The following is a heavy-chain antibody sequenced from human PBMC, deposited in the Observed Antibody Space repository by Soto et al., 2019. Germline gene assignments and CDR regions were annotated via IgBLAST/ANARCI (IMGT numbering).Heavy chain of an antibody. Sequence: QVQLQESAPRLVKPSETLPLTCTVSGGSITGYYWSWIRQPPGKGLEWIGYIFHSGSTDYNPSLKIRVTISVATSKNQFSLRLSSVTAADTAVYYCARGEQLVHAATFDIWGQGAMVTVSS. J-gene: IGHJ3*02. CDR3: ARGEQLVHAATFDI. V-gene: IGHV4-59*01. CDR2: IFHSGST. CDR1: GGSITGYY. D-gene: IGHD6-13*01.